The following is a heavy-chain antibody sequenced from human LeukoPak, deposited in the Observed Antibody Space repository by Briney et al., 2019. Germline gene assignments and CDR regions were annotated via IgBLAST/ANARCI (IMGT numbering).Heavy chain of an antibody. Sequence: ASVKVSCKASGYTFTSYDINWVRQATGQGLEWMGWMNPNSGNTGYAQKFQGRVTMTRNTSISTAYMELSSLRSEDTAVYYCARSPASEYCSSGSCYSVFDYWGQGTLVTVSS. V-gene: IGHV1-8*01. CDR3: ARSPASEYCSSGSCYSVFDY. CDR2: MNPNSGNT. D-gene: IGHD2-15*01. J-gene: IGHJ4*02. CDR1: GYTFTSYD.